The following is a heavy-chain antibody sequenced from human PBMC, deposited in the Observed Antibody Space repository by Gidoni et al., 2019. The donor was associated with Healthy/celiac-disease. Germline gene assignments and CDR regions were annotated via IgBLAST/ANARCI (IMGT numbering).Heavy chain of an antibody. D-gene: IGHD1-26*01. CDR1: GGSISSYY. J-gene: IGHJ3*02. CDR3: ARGISSGSYMVDAFDI. CDR2: IYYSGST. V-gene: IGHV4-59*01. Sequence: QVQLQASGPGLVQPSETLSLTCTVSGGSISSYYWSWIRQPPGKGREWIGYIYYSGSTNYNPSLKRRVTISVDTSKNQFSLKLSSVTAADTAVYYCARGISSGSYMVDAFDIWGQGTMVTVSS.